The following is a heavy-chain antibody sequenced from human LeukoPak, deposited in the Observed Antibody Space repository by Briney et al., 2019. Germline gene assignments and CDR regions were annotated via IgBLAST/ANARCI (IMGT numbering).Heavy chain of an antibody. V-gene: IGHV1-69*01. CDR1: GGTFSSYA. D-gene: IGHD2-15*01. CDR2: IIPIFGTA. CDR3: ASPKLGYCSGGSCPHWFDP. Sequence: SVKVSCKASGGTFSSYAISWVRQAPGQGLEWMGGIIPIFGTANYAQKFQGRVTITADESTSTAYMELSSLRSEDTAVYYCASPKLGYCSGGSCPHWFDPWGQGTLVTVSS. J-gene: IGHJ5*02.